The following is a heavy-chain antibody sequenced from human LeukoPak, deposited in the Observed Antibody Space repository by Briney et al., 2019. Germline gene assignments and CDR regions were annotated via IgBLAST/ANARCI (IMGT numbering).Heavy chain of an antibody. CDR1: GFTFSSYA. Sequence: GGSLRLSCAASGFTFSSYAMSWVRQAPGKGLEWVSAISGSGGGTYYADSVKGRFTISRDNSKNTLYLQMNSLRAEDTAVYYCAKGAGRGSYYFRAFDIWGQGTMVTVSS. CDR3: AKGAGRGSYYFRAFDI. V-gene: IGHV3-23*01. J-gene: IGHJ3*02. CDR2: ISGSGGGT. D-gene: IGHD1-26*01.